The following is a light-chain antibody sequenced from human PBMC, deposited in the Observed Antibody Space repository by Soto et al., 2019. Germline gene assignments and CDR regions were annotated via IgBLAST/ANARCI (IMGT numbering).Light chain of an antibody. Sequence: QSVLTQPASVSGSPGQSITISCTGTSSDVGGYDYVSWYQQHPGKAPKLLIFDVSSRPSGVSHRFSGSKSGNTASLTISGLQAEDEADYYCSSYTSSGTRVFGGGTKLTVL. V-gene: IGLV2-14*01. CDR3: SSYTSSGTRV. J-gene: IGLJ2*01. CDR1: SSDVGGYDY. CDR2: DVS.